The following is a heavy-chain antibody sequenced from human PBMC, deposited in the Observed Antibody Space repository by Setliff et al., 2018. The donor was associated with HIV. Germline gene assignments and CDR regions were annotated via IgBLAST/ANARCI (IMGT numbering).Heavy chain of an antibody. Sequence: GASVKVPCKAPGYPFGEYAIHWVRQAPGQRLEWMGRIDTDNGYRRYSPKLQGRVTITKDTSANTAYMELRGLRSEDTAVYYCARWCAAAGCYPAIYHFDSWGQGTLVTVS. J-gene: IGHJ4*02. V-gene: IGHV1-3*04. CDR1: GYPFGEYA. CDR2: IDTDNGYR. D-gene: IGHD2-2*01. CDR3: ARWCAAAGCYPAIYHFDS.